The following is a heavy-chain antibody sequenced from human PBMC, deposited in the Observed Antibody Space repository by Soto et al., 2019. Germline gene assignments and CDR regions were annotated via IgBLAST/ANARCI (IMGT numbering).Heavy chain of an antibody. CDR2: ISGSDGST. J-gene: IGHJ5*02. CDR3: AKARYYDILTGKNWFDP. CDR1: GFTFSSYA. Sequence: GGSLRLSCAASGFTFSSYAMSWVRQAPGKGLEWVSSISGSDGSTYSAESVKGRFTISRDTSKNTLYLEMNSLRAEDTAVYYCAKARYYDILTGKNWFDPWGQGTLVTVSS. V-gene: IGHV3-23*01. D-gene: IGHD3-9*01.